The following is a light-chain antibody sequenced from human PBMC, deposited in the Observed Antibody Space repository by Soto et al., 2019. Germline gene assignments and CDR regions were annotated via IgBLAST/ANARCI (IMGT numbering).Light chain of an antibody. V-gene: IGKV3-11*01. Sequence: EIVLTQSPATLSLSTGERATLSCRASPSVTNFLAWYQQKPGQAPRLLIYGAFNRATGIPARFSGSGSGTDFTLTISSLEPEDSAVYYCQQRNVWPPVTFGQVTRLEN. J-gene: IGKJ5*01. CDR3: QQRNVWPPVT. CDR1: PSVTNF. CDR2: GAF.